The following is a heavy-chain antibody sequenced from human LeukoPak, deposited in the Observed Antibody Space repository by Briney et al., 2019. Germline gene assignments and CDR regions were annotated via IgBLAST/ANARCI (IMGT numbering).Heavy chain of an antibody. J-gene: IGHJ4*02. CDR2: ISGGGDIT. CDR3: AKVSCASSSCPNDY. V-gene: IGHV3-23*01. Sequence: GGSLRLSCAASGFTFSNYDMSWVRQAPGKGLQWASVISGGGDITYYADSVKGRFTISRDNSKNTLFLQMNSLRAEDTAVYYCAKVSCASSSCPNDYWGQGTLVTVSS. D-gene: IGHD2-2*01. CDR1: GFTFSNYD.